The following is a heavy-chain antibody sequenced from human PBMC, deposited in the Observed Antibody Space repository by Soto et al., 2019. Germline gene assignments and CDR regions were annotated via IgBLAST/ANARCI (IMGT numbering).Heavy chain of an antibody. CDR1: GYTFTGYY. V-gene: IGHV1-2*04. J-gene: IGHJ6*02. CDR3: ARDLWRQQIDPNYGMDV. Sequence: QVQLEQSGAEVKKPGASVKVSCKASGYTFTGYYMHWVRQAPGQGLEWMGWINPVSGGTNYAQKFQGYVTMTRDTSISTVYMELSRLRSDDTAVYYCARDLWRQQIDPNYGMDVWGQGTTVTVSS. D-gene: IGHD3-10*01. CDR2: INPVSGGT.